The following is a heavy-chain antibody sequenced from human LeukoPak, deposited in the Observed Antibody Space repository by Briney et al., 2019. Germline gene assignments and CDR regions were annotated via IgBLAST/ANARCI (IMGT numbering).Heavy chain of an antibody. D-gene: IGHD3-10*01. CDR2: IYTSGST. V-gene: IGHV4-4*07. CDR1: GGCISSYY. J-gene: IGHJ6*03. CDR3: ARETYGSVRYGEDVRFNYYYYYMDV. Sequence: SETLSLTCTVSGGCISSYYWIWIRQPAGKGLEWIGRIYTSGSTNYNPSLKSRVTMSVDTSKNQFSLKLSSVTAADTAVYYCARETYGSVRYGEDVRFNYYYYYMDVWGKGTTVTVSS.